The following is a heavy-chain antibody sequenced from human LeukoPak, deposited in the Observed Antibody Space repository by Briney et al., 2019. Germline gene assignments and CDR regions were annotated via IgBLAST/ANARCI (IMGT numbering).Heavy chain of an antibody. Sequence: GGSLRLSCAASGFTFSSYAMSWVRQAPGKGLEWVSAISGSGGSTYYADSVKGRFTISRDNSKNTLYLQMNSLRAEDTAVYYCAKDYCSSTSCYPEYFQHWGQGTLVTVSS. CDR3: AKDYCSSTSCYPEYFQH. CDR2: ISGSGGST. D-gene: IGHD2-2*01. V-gene: IGHV3-23*01. J-gene: IGHJ1*01. CDR1: GFTFSSYA.